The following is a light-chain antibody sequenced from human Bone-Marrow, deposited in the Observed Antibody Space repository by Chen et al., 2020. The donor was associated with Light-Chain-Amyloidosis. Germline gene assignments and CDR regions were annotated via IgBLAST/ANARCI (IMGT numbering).Light chain of an antibody. CDR3: AAWDSSLNDYV. V-gene: IGLV1-47*01. J-gene: IGLJ1*01. Sequence: QSVLTQPPSASGTPGQRVTISCSGASSNIGINYVYWYQPFPGAAPRHLIHRNNQRPSGVPARFTASKSGTSPCLANSGLPSEDAADYYSAAWDSSLNDYVFGSGTKVIVL. CDR2: RNN. CDR1: SSNIGINY.